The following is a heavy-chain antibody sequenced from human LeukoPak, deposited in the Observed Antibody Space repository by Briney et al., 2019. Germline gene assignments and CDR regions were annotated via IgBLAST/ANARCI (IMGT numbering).Heavy chain of an antibody. V-gene: IGHV4-59*01. CDR2: IFYSGST. D-gene: IGHD3-10*01. CDR3: ARVSEQRVSRYYYYYMDV. J-gene: IGHJ6*03. Sequence: SETLSLTCTVSGGSISNYYWSWIRQPPGKGLEWIGSIFYSGSTNDNPSLKSRVTISVDTSKNKVSLKLSSVTAADTAIYYCARVSEQRVSRYYYYYMDVWGKGTTVTVSS. CDR1: GGSISNYY.